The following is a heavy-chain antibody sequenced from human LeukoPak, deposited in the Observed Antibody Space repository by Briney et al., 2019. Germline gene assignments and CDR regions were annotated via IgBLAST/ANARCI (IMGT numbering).Heavy chain of an antibody. CDR1: GYSISSGYY. CDR3: ARVYWVYYFDY. V-gene: IGHV4-38-2*02. CDR2: IYHSGST. D-gene: IGHD2-8*02. Sequence: SETRSLTCTVSGYSISSGYYWGWIRQPPGKGLEWIGSIYHSGSTYYNPSLKSRVTISVATSRNQFSLKLSSVTAADTAVYYCARVYWVYYFDYWGQGTLVTVSS. J-gene: IGHJ4*02.